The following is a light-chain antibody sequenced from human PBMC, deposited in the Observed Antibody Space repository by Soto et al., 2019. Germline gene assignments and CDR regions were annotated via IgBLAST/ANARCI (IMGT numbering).Light chain of an antibody. V-gene: IGKV1-39*01. J-gene: IGKJ3*01. CDR3: QQSYSAPFT. CDR2: AAS. CDR1: QSISNY. Sequence: DIQMTQSPSSLSASVGDRVTITCRTSQSISNYLNWFQQKPGKAPKLLIYAASGFQSGVPLRFSGTGSGTDFNLTISSLQPEDFATYYCQQSYSAPFTFGPGTKVDIK.